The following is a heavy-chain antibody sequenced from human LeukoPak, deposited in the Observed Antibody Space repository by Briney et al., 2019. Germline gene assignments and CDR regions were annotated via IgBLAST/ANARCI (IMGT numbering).Heavy chain of an antibody. Sequence: PSETLSLTCTVSGGSISSSSYYWGWIRQPPGKGLEWIGSIYYSGSTYYNPSLKSRVTISVDTSKNQFSLKLSSVTAADTAVYYCACQTTIFGAGNFDYWGQGTLVTVSS. CDR1: GGSISSSSYY. CDR2: IYYSGST. D-gene: IGHD3-3*01. J-gene: IGHJ4*02. CDR3: ACQTTIFGAGNFDY. V-gene: IGHV4-39*07.